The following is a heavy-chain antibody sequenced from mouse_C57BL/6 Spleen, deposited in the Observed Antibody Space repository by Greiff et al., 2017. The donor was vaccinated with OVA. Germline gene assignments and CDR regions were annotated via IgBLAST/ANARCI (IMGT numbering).Heavy chain of an antibody. CDR2: IDPSDSYT. V-gene: IGHV1-69*01. Sequence: QVQLQQPGAELVMPGASVKLSCKASGYTFTSYWMHWVKQRPGQGLEWIGEIDPSDSYTNYNQKFKGKSTLTVDKSSSTAYMQRSSLTSEDSAVYYCARYYSHYYAMDYWGQGTSVTVSS. J-gene: IGHJ4*01. CDR3: ARYYSHYYAMDY. D-gene: IGHD2-12*01. CDR1: GYTFTSYW.